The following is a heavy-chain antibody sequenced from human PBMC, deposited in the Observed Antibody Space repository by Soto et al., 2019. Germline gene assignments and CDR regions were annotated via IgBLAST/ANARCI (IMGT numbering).Heavy chain of an antibody. CDR2: IYNSGST. J-gene: IGHJ3*02. CDR1: GGSIINYY. V-gene: IGHV4-59*01. CDR3: ARTNASDI. Sequence: PSETLSLTCTVSGGSIINYYWNWIRQPPGKGLEWIGYIYNSGSTNSNPSLKSRVTISVDTAKNQFSLKLSYVTAEDKAVYYCARTNASDIWGQGTLVSVS.